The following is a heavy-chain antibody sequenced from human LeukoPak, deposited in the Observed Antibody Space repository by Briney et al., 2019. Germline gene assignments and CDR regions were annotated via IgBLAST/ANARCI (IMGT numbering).Heavy chain of an antibody. CDR1: GYTFTGYY. J-gene: IGHJ4*02. V-gene: IGHV1-2*02. CDR3: ARGGSGYETVCPY. Sequence: ASVKVSCKASGYTFTGYYMHWVRQAPGQGLEWMGWINPNSGGTNYAQKFQGRVTMTTDTSISTAYMELSRLRSDDTAVYYCARGGSGYETVCPYWGQGTLVTVSS. CDR2: INPNSGGT. D-gene: IGHD5-12*01.